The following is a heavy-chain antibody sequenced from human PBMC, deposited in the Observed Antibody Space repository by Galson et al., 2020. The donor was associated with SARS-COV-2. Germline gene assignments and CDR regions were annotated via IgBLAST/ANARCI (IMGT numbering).Heavy chain of an antibody. CDR2: ISGSGNDV. D-gene: IGHD2-21*01. V-gene: IGHV3-23*01. CDR1: GLTFNMYA. CDR3: AKGPRVLVARYYVDL. Sequence: GGSLRLYCAASGLTFNMYAMTWVRQTQGKGLEWVAAISGSGNDVYYAESVKGRFTISRENSRNTLYLQRHSLTAEDTARYYCAKGPRVLVARYYVDLWGPGILVTVSS. J-gene: IGHJ4*02.